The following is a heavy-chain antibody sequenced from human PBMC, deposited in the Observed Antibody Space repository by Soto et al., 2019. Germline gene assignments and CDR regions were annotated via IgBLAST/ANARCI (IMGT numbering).Heavy chain of an antibody. D-gene: IGHD3-22*01. CDR1: GGSISNYY. CDR2: IYYSGST. J-gene: IGHJ4*02. V-gene: IGHV4-59*01. CDR3: ASYYYDSSGLFDY. Sequence: SETLSVTWAVSGGSISNYYWSWIRQPPGKGLEWIGYIYYSGSTNYNPSLKSRVTISVDTSKNQFSLKLSSVTAADTAVYYCASYYYDSSGLFDYSGQGTLVTVSS.